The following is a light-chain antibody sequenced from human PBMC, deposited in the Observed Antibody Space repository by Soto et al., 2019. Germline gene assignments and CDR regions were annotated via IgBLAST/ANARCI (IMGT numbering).Light chain of an antibody. CDR3: QQYNNWPPIT. CDR1: QSVSSN. Sequence: EILLTQSPATLSVSPGEGVTLSCRASQSVSSNLAWYQQRPGQATRLLIYGASTRATGIPARFSGSGSGTEFTLTISSLQSEDFAVYYCQQYNNWPPITFGQGTRLEIK. CDR2: GAS. J-gene: IGKJ5*01. V-gene: IGKV3-15*01.